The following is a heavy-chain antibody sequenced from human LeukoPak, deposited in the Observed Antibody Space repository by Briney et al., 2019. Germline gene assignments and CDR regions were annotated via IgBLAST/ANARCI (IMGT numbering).Heavy chain of an antibody. CDR2: ISYDGSTK. V-gene: IGHV3-30*03. CDR1: GFTFSNFG. Sequence: PGGSLRLSCEASGFTFSNFGMHWVRQAPGKGLEWVAIISYDGSTKYYADSVKGRFSISRDNSKNTLYLQMNSLRVEDTAVYYCATPPTAYTSRSPAYWGQGPLVTASS. CDR3: ATPPTAYTSRSPAY. J-gene: IGHJ4*02. D-gene: IGHD1-20*01.